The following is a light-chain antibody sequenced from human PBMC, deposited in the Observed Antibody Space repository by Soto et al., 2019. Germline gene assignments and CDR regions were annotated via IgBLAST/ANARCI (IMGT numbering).Light chain of an antibody. CDR1: QGISTF. CDR3: QQSDSYPVT. J-gene: IGKJ4*01. CDR2: SAS. Sequence: DIQLTQSPAFLSASVGDKVTITCRASQGISTFLAWYQQKPGKAPNLLIYSASTLQSGVPSRFSGSGSGTEFTLTISSLQPEDFATYFCQQSDSYPVTFGGGTKVEMK. V-gene: IGKV1-9*01.